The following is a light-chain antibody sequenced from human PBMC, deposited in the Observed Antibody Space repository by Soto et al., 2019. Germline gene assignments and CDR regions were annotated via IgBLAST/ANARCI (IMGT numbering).Light chain of an antibody. CDR2: WAS. V-gene: IGKV4-1*01. CDR3: QQYYITPIS. Sequence: DIVMTQSPDSLAVSLGERATIHCKSSQSILYSSTNKNYLPWYQQKPGQPPKLLIYWASTRESGVPDRFSGSGSGTDFTLTISSLQAEDVAVYYCQQYYITPISCGQGTRPEIK. CDR1: QSILYSSTNKNY. J-gene: IGKJ5*01.